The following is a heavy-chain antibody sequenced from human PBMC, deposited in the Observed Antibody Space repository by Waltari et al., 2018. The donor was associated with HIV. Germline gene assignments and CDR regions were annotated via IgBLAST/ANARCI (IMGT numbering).Heavy chain of an antibody. Sequence: QLQLQEAGPGQVNPSETLSLTCKVSGESLSRSNYYWAWIRQSPGKRPEWIGSIFLSGSTYYNPSRESRVSIALYKSNTLFSLELATGTAADTARYYCGSTPYSIHSSASRGPFDLWGNGTMVTVSS. D-gene: IGHD3-22*01. CDR1: GESLSRSNYY. V-gene: IGHV4-39*07. CDR2: IFLSGST. CDR3: GSTPYSIHSSASRGPFDL. J-gene: IGHJ3*01.